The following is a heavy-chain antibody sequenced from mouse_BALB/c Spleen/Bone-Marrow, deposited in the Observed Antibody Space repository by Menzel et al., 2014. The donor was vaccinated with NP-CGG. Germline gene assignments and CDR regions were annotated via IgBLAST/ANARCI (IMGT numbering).Heavy chain of an antibody. D-gene: IGHD2-4*01. CDR1: GYTFTDKW. V-gene: IGHV1-69*01. CDR2: IDTSDSYT. Sequence: ESGAELGMPGASVKMSCKASGYTFTDKWMYWVKQRPGQGLEWIGAIDTSDSYTNYNQKFMGKASLTVDASSSTAYMQVSSLTSDDSAVYYCARGGHDFSLDYWGQGTSVTVSS. J-gene: IGHJ4*01. CDR3: ARGGHDFSLDY.